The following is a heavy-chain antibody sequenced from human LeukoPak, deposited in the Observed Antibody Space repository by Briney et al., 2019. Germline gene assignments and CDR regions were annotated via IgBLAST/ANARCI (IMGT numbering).Heavy chain of an antibody. Sequence: SEILSLTCTVSGGSISSGGYYWSWIRQHPGRGLEWIGYIYYSGTTYYNPSLKSRVTISVDTSKNQFSLKLSSVTAADTAVYYCATYSGGFIYWGQGTLVTVSS. V-gene: IGHV4-31*03. J-gene: IGHJ4*02. CDR2: IYYSGTT. CDR3: ATYSGGFIY. D-gene: IGHD2-15*01. CDR1: GGSISSGGYY.